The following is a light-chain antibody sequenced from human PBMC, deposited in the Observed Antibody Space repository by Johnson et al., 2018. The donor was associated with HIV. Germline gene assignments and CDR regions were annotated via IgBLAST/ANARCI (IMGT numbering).Light chain of an antibody. J-gene: IGLJ1*01. CDR3: VTWDTSLNASYV. CDR2: DND. V-gene: IGLV1-51*01. Sequence: QSVLTQPPSVSAAPGQTVTISCSGSRSNIGNNYVSWYQQLPGAAPKLLIHDNDQRPSGFPDRFSGSKSGTSAPLDITVLQTWDGADYYCVTWDTSLNASYVFGTGTKVTVL. CDR1: RSNIGNNY.